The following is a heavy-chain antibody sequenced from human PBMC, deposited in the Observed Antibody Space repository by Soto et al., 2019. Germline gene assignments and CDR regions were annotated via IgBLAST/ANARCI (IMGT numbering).Heavy chain of an antibody. CDR2: IYYSGST. V-gene: IGHV4-39*01. Sequence: SETLSLTCTVSGGSISSSSYYWGWIRQPPGKGLEWIGSIYYSGSTYYNPSLKSRVTISVDTSKNQFSLKLSSVTAADTAVYYCARHGNTIFAVVIRRRSFDPWGQGTLVT. CDR1: GGSISSSSYY. D-gene: IGHD3-3*01. CDR3: ARHGNTIFAVVIRRRSFDP. J-gene: IGHJ5*02.